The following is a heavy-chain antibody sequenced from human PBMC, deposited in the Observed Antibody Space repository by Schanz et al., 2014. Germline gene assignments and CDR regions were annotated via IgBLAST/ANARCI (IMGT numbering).Heavy chain of an antibody. Sequence: QAHLVQSGAEVHKPGASVKVSCKASGYTFTSDSMHWVRQAPGQGLEWMGMINPSGGSTTYAQQYQGRVTFTADKSTSTAFMELSRLRYEDTALYYCATGTMPGTFDIWGQWTIVTASS. D-gene: IGHD2-2*01. CDR2: INPSGGST. CDR1: GYTFTSDS. V-gene: IGHV1-46*01. J-gene: IGHJ3*02. CDR3: ATGTMPGTFDI.